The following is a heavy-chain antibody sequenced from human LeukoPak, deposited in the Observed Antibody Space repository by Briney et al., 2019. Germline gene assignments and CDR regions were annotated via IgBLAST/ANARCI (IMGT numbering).Heavy chain of an antibody. Sequence: GGSLRLSCAASGFTFNSYGMHWVRQAPGKGLEWVAVIWYDGSNKYYADSVKGRFTISRDNSKNTLNVQMNSLRAEDTAVYYCARGAGNVVVYAYDIWGQGTMVTVSS. V-gene: IGHV3-33*01. CDR2: IWYDGSNK. D-gene: IGHD3-22*01. CDR3: ARGAGNVVVYAYDI. CDR1: GFTFNSYG. J-gene: IGHJ3*02.